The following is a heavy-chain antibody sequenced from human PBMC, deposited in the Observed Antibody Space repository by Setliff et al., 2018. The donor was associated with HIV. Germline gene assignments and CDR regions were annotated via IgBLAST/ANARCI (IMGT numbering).Heavy chain of an antibody. CDR1: GYSFTDYY. D-gene: IGHD1-26*01. V-gene: IGHV1-2*04. J-gene: IGHJ4*02. CDR3: ARGRVGATPLDY. Sequence: ASVKVSCKASGYSFTDYYIHWVRQAPGQGLEWMGWINPKSDGTNYAQKFQGWITMTRDTSISTAYMELSRLRSDDTAVYYCARGRVGATPLDYWGQGTLVTVSS. CDR2: INPKSDGT.